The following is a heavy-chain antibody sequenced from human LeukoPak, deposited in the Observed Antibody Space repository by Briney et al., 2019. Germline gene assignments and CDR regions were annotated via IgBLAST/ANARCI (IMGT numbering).Heavy chain of an antibody. J-gene: IGHJ6*03. Sequence: SETLSLTCNVSGGSISGTSFYWGWIREPPGKGLEWIGTFYKDGSTFYNPSLKSRVTISADTSKNQFSLKLTPVTAADRAVYYCARQYYYYYMDVWGKGTTVTVSS. CDR1: GGSISGTSFY. V-gene: IGHV4-39*07. CDR2: FYKDGST. CDR3: ARQYYYYYMDV.